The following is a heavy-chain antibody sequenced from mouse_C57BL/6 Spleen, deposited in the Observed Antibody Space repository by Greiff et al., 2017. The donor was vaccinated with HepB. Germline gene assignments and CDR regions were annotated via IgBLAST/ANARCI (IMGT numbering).Heavy chain of an antibody. CDR2: INPNNGGT. CDR3: AREGSNYEDAMDY. CDR1: GYTFTDYY. J-gene: IGHJ4*01. V-gene: IGHV1-26*01. D-gene: IGHD2-5*01. Sequence: VQLQQSGPELVKPGASVKISCKASGYTFTDYYMNWVKQSHGKSLEWIGDINPNNGGTSYNQKFKGKATLTVDKSSSTAYMELRSLTSEDSAVYYCAREGSNYEDAMDYWGQGTSVTVSS.